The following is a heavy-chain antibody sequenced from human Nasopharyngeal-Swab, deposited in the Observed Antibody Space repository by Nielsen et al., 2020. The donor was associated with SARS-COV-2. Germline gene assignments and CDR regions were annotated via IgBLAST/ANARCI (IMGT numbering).Heavy chain of an antibody. V-gene: IGHV4-39*07. Sequence: GSLRLSCTVSGASISNSDYYWGWIRQPPGKGLEWIGSIYHSGSTYYNPSLKSRVTISIDTSKNQFSLKLTSVTAADTAVYYCATSPPYDAFDFWGQGIMVTVSS. J-gene: IGHJ3*01. CDR3: ATSPPYDAFDF. CDR2: IYHSGST. CDR1: GASISNSDYY.